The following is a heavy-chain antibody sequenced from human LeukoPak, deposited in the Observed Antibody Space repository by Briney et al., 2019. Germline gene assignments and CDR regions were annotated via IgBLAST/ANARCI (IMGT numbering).Heavy chain of an antibody. CDR3: ARTLGIAALGYFQH. CDR1: GYSFTSYG. J-gene: IGHJ1*01. CDR2: IKAYNGNT. Sequence: ASVKDSCKASGYSFTSYGISWVQQAPGQGLEWMGWIKAYNGNTNYAQKLQGRVTMTTDTSTSTAAVELRSPGSDDTAVYYCARTLGIAALGYFQHWVQGTLVTVSS. V-gene: IGHV1-18*01. D-gene: IGHD6-13*01.